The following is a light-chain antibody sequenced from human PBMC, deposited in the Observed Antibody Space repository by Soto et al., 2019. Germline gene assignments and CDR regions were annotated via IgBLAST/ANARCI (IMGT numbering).Light chain of an antibody. CDR3: AAWHDRLSGML. V-gene: IGLV1-47*02. CDR2: SNN. Sequence: QSVLTQPPSASGTPGQRVTISCSGSDSSIGSNLVYWYQQLPGTAPKLLIYSNNLRPSGVPDRCSGSKSGTSASLAISGLRSEDEADYYCAAWHDRLSGMLFGGGTKLTVL. J-gene: IGLJ2*01. CDR1: DSSIGSNL.